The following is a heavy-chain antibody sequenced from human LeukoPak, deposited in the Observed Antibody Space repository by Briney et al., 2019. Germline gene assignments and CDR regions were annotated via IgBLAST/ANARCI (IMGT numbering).Heavy chain of an antibody. Sequence: GESLKISCKGSGYSFTNYWIGWVRQMPGKGLEWMGIIYPGDSDTRYSPSFQGQVTISADKSISTAYLQWGSLKASDTAMYYCARPMSPVTTDAFDIWGQGTMVTVSS. CDR1: GYSFTNYW. D-gene: IGHD4-17*01. V-gene: IGHV5-51*01. J-gene: IGHJ3*02. CDR2: IYPGDSDT. CDR3: ARPMSPVTTDAFDI.